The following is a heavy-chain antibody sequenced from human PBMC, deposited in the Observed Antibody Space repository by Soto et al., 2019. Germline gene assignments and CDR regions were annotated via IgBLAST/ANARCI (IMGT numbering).Heavy chain of an antibody. D-gene: IGHD1-1*01. J-gene: IGHJ6*02. Sequence: EVQLVESGGGLVKPGGSLRLSCASSGFTFASYNMLWVRQAPGKGLEWVASISSNSDYIYHADSVKGRFTVSRDNAKNSLFLEMTILRDEDTALYYCARGRSAERKTDGDYYYYYPMDVWGRGTTVTVSS. CDR3: ARGRSAERKTDGDYYYYYPMDV. CDR1: GFTFASYN. V-gene: IGHV3-21*01. CDR2: ISSNSDYI.